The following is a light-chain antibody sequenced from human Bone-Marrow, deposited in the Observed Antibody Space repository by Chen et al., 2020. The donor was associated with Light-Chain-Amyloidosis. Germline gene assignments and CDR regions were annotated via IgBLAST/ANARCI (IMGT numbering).Light chain of an antibody. V-gene: IGKV1-5*03. CDR2: KAS. CDR3: QQYKLFSVT. J-gene: IGKJ2*01. Sequence: DIRMTQSPSTLSASVGDRVTITCRASQDIGDWLAWFQQKPGKAPKLLISKASNLQTGVPSRFSGSGSGTEFTLSINSLQPDDFATYFCQQYKLFSVTFGQGTKLDLK. CDR1: QDIGDW.